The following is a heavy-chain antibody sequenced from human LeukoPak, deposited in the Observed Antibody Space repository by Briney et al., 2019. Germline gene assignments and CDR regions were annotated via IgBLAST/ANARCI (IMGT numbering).Heavy chain of an antibody. CDR2: IYPGDSDT. CDR3: ARLGGVGAPSQFDH. D-gene: IGHD1-26*01. J-gene: IGHJ4*02. Sequence: GESLKISCKGSGYRFTNSWIGWVRQMPGKGLEWMGIIYPGDSDTRYSPSFQGQVIISADKSISTTYLQWSSLKASDTAMYYCARLGGVGAPSQFDHWGQGTLVTVSS. CDR1: GYRFTNSW. V-gene: IGHV5-51*01.